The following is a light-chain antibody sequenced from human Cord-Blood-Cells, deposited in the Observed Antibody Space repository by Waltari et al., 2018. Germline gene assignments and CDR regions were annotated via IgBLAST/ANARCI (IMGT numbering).Light chain of an antibody. CDR2: EDS. CDR1: SSDVGSYNL. CDR3: CSYAGSSTVV. V-gene: IGLV2-23*01. J-gene: IGLJ2*01. Sequence: QSALTQPASVSGSPGQSITISCTGTSSDVGSYNLVSWYQQHPGKAPKLMIYEDSKQPSVVSNLFSGSKSGNTASLTISGLQAEDEADYYCCSYAGSSTVVFGGGTKLTVL.